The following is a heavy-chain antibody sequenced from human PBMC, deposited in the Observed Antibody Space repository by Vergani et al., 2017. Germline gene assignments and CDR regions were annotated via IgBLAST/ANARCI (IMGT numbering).Heavy chain of an antibody. Sequence: EVQLVESGGGLVKPGGSLRLSCAASGFTFSSYSMNWVRQAPGKGLEWVSSISSSSSYIYYADSVKGRFTISRDNAKNSLYLQMNSLGAEDTAVYYCARDKAYGGYVGDYWGQGTLVTVSS. D-gene: IGHD5-12*01. J-gene: IGHJ4*02. CDR2: ISSSSSYI. V-gene: IGHV3-21*01. CDR1: GFTFSSYS. CDR3: ARDKAYGGYVGDY.